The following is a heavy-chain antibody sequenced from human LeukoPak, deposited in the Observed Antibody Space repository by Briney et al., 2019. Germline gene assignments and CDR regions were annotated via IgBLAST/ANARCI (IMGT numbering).Heavy chain of an antibody. CDR1: GGSISPYY. D-gene: IGHD2-2*01. J-gene: IGHJ6*02. V-gene: IGHV4-59*08. CDR3: ASGNIVVVPAATPSYGMDV. CDR2: ILYSGTTT. Sequence: SETLSLTCTVSGGSISPYYWSWIRQTPGKGLEWIGYILYSGTTTNYNPSLKSRVTISVDTSKNQFSLKLSSVTAADTAVYYCASGNIVVVPAATPSYGMDVWGQGTTVTVSS.